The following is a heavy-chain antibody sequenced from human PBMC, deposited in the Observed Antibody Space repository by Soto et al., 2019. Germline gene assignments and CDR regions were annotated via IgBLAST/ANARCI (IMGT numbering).Heavy chain of an antibody. Sequence: QVQLVQSGAEVKKPGSSVKVSCKASGGTFSSYTISWVRQAPGQGLEWMGRIIPILGIANYAQKFQGRVTIIADKSPSTAYMGLSSLRSEDTAVYYCARDLPGSLHGDYFDLWGRGTLVTVSS. D-gene: IGHD4-17*01. V-gene: IGHV1-69*02. CDR2: IIPILGIA. J-gene: IGHJ2*01. CDR3: ARDLPGSLHGDYFDL. CDR1: GGTFSSYT.